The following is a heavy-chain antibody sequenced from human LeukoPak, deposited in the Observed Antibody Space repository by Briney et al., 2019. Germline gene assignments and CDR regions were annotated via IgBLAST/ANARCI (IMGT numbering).Heavy chain of an antibody. CDR2: IYYSGST. D-gene: IGHD1-26*01. J-gene: IGHJ3*02. CDR1: GGSISSYY. Sequence: SETLSLTCTVSGGSISSYYWSWIRQPPGKGLEWIGYIYYSGSTNYNPSLKSRVTISVDTSKNQFSLKLSSVTAADTAVYYCVREGSVLGSYEVLNAFDIWGQGTMVTVSS. CDR3: VREGSVLGSYEVLNAFDI. V-gene: IGHV4-59*01.